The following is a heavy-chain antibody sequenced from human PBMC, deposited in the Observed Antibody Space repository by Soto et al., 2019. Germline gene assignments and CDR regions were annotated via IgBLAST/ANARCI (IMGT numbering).Heavy chain of an antibody. CDR1: GGTFSSYA. CDR3: ASKLWGAAAGRANHYRLDV. V-gene: IGHV1-69*13. J-gene: IGHJ6*04. D-gene: IGHD6-13*01. CDR2: IIPIFGTA. Sequence: SVKVSCKASGGTFSSYAISWVRQAPGQGLEWMGGIIPIFGTANYAQKFQGRVTITADESTSTAYMELSSLRSEDTAVYYCASKLWGAAAGRANHYRLDVWGKGSTVTVDS.